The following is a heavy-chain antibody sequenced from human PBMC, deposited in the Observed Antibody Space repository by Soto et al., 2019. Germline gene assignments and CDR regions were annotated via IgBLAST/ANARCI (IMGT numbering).Heavy chain of an antibody. D-gene: IGHD4-17*01. V-gene: IGHV3-23*01. CDR2: ISGSGGST. J-gene: IGHJ3*02. CDR1: GFTFSSYA. CDR3: ATQKTTVTRYDAFEI. Sequence: EVQLLESGGGLVQPGGSLRLSCAASGFTFSSYAMSWVRQAPGKGLGWVSAISGSGGSTYFADSVKGRFTISRDNSKNTLYLQMNSLRAEDTAIYYCATQKTTVTRYDAFEIWGQGTMVTVSS.